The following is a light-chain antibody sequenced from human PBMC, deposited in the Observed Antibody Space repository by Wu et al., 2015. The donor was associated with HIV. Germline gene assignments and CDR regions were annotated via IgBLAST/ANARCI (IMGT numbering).Light chain of an antibody. CDR1: QDITNY. CDR2: DAS. CDR3: QQYDNLLST. V-gene: IGKV1-33*01. J-gene: IGKJ4*01. Sequence: DIQMTQSPSSLSASVGDRVTITCQASQDITNYLNWYQHKPGKAPKLLIYDASNLETGVPSRFSGSGSGTDFTFTISSLQPEDIATYYCQQYDNLLSTFGGGTKVEIK.